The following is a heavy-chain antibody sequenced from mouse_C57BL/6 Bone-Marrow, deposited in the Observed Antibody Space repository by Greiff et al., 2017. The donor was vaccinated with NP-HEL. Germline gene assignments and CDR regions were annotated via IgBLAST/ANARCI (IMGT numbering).Heavy chain of an antibody. CDR2: ILPGSGSS. J-gene: IGHJ2*01. CDR1: GYTFTGYW. CDR3: ERDAITTFFDC. D-gene: IGHD2-4*01. Sequence: QVQLQQSGAELMKPGASVKLSCKATGYTFTGYWIEWVKQRPGHGLEWIGEILPGSGSSNYNEKFKGKATFTTDTFSTTAYMQLSSLTTEDSAIYYFERDAITTFFDCRGHGTTLTVSS. V-gene: IGHV1-9*01.